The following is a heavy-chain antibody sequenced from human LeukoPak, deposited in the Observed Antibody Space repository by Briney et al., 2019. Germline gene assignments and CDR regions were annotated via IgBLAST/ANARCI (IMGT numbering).Heavy chain of an antibody. CDR2: INPSCGST. V-gene: IGHV1-46*01. J-gene: IGHJ4*02. D-gene: IGHD3-22*01. Sequence: ASVKVSCKASGYTFTSYYMHWVRQAPGQGLEWMGIINPSCGSTSYAKKFQGSVTMTRDMPTSTVYMELSSLRSEDTAVYYCAREFFGDSSGYDCFGYWGQRTQVTVSS. CDR1: GYTFTSYY. CDR3: AREFFGDSSGYDCFGY.